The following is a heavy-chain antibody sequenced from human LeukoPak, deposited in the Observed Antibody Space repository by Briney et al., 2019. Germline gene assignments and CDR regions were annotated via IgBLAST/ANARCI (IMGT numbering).Heavy chain of an antibody. CDR1: GFTFSSYA. D-gene: IGHD4-23*01. V-gene: IGHV3-23*01. Sequence: PGGSLRLSCAASGFTFSSYAMSWVRQAPGKGLEWVSAISGSGGSTYYADSVKGRFTISRDNSKNTLYLQMNSLRAEDTAVYYCAKGSERGYGGNWGRLWYFDYWGQGTLVTVSS. CDR2: ISGSGGST. J-gene: IGHJ4*02. CDR3: AKGSERGYGGNWGRLWYFDY.